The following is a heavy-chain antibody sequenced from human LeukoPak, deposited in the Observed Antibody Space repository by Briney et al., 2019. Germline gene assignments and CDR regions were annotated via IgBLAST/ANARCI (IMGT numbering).Heavy chain of an antibody. CDR1: GGSISSSSYY. V-gene: IGHV4-39*07. CDR3: ARRRDYVWGSYRP. J-gene: IGHJ5*02. D-gene: IGHD3-16*02. Sequence: PSETLSLTCTVSGGSISSSSYYWSWIRQPPGKGLEWIGEINHSGSTNYNPSLKSRVTISVDTSKNQFSLKLSSVTAADTAVYYCARRRDYVWGSYRPWGQGTLVTVSS. CDR2: INHSGST.